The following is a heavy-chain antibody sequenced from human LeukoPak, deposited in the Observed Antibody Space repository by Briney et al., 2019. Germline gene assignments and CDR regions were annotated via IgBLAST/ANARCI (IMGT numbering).Heavy chain of an antibody. CDR1: GFTFSSYG. CDR2: IRYDGSNK. J-gene: IGHJ5*02. CDR3: AAARFDP. V-gene: IGHV3-30*02. Sequence: GGSLRLSCAASGFTFSSYGMHWVRQAPGKGLEWVSFIRYDGSNKYYADSVKGRFTISRDNSKNTLYLQMNSLRAEDAAVYYCAAARFDPWGQGTLVTVSS.